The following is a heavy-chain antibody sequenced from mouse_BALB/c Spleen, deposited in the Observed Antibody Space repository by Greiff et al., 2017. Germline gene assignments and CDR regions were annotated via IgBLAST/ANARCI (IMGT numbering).Heavy chain of an antibody. D-gene: IGHD1-3*01. CDR2: INPSSGYT. CDR3: ARSGPPAWFAY. CDR1: GYTFTSYT. V-gene: IGHV1-4*01. J-gene: IGHJ3*01. Sequence: QVQLQQSGAELARPGASVKMSCKASGYTFTSYTMHWVKQRPGQGLEWIGYINPSSGYTNYNQKFKDKATLTADKSSSTAYMQLSSLTSEDSAVYYCARSGPPAWFAYWGQGTLVTVSA.